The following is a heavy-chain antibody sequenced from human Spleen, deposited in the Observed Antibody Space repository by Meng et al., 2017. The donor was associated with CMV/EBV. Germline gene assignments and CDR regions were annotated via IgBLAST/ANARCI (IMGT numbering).Heavy chain of an antibody. CDR2: IIPMYGRG. D-gene: IGHD5-24*01. J-gene: IGHJ4*02. CDR1: GGSFSSST. V-gene: IGHV1-69*05. Sequence: TSCGGSFSSSTISWVRQAPGQGLEWMGGIIPMYGRGKYAQKFQGRVTITTDESTSTVYMELSSLRSEDTAVYYCASTCAPRRDGYNCWAQGTLVTVSS. CDR3: ASTCAPRRDGYNC.